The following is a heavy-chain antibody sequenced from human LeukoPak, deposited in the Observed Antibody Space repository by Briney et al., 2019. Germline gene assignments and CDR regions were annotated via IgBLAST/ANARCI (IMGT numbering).Heavy chain of an antibody. Sequence: ASVKVSCKASGYTFTSYYMHWVRQASGKGLEWVGRIRSKANSYATAYTASVKGRFTISRDDLKNTAYLQMNSLKTEDTAVYYCTDHSSSSDGVEEWGQGTLVTVSS. CDR2: IRSKANSYAT. CDR1: GYTFTSYY. D-gene: IGHD6-6*01. J-gene: IGHJ4*02. V-gene: IGHV3-73*01. CDR3: TDHSSSSDGVEE.